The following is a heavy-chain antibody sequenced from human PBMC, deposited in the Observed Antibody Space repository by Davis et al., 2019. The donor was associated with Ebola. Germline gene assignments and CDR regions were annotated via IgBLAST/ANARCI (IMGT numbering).Heavy chain of an antibody. V-gene: IGHV1-46*04. CDR3: ARVAANLGIYYFDY. CDR1: GYTFPNYF. D-gene: IGHD5-12*01. CDR2: ITPGNGRT. Sequence: AASVKVSCKASGYTFPNYFLHWVRQAPGQGLEWMGFITPGNGRTGYAQKLQGRVTMTRDPSTSTVYMELSGLRSEDTAIYYCARVAANLGIYYFDYWGQGTLVTVSS. J-gene: IGHJ4*02.